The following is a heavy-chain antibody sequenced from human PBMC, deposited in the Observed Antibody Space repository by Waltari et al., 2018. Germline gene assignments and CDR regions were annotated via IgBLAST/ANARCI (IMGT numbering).Heavy chain of an antibody. CDR2: ISHSGST. CDR3: ARGPMLDYGDNSGHYYYGLDV. D-gene: IGHD4-17*01. V-gene: IGHV4-34*01. Sequence: QVQLQQWGAGLLKPSETLSRTCAVYGESFSGYFWSWTRPPPGQGLEVIGEISHSGSTNFNPSLKNRVTISVDTSKKQFSLKLTSVTAADAAVYYCARGPMLDYGDNSGHYYYGLDVWGQGTTVIVSS. CDR1: GESFSGYF. J-gene: IGHJ6*02.